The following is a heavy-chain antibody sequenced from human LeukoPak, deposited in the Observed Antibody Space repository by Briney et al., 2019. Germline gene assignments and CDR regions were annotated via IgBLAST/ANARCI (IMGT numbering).Heavy chain of an antibody. CDR1: GGSISSYD. V-gene: IGHV4-4*07. CDR3: ARDKRVAVAGTYIYYYYMDV. J-gene: IGHJ6*03. CDR2: IHISGSGST. D-gene: IGHD6-19*01. Sequence: SETLSLTCTVSGGSISSYDWRWIRQPAGKGLEWIGRIHISGSGSTNYNPSLKSRVTMSVDTSKNQFSLNLSSVTAADTAVYYCARDKRVAVAGTYIYYYYMDVWGNGTTVTISS.